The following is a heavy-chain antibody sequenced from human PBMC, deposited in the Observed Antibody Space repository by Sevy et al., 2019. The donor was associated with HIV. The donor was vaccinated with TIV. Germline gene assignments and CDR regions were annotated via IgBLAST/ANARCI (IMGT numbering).Heavy chain of an antibody. J-gene: IGHJ3*02. CDR1: GFTFSSYW. V-gene: IGHV3-7*01. CDR3: AREDIVATPDAFDI. CDR2: IKQDGSEK. D-gene: IGHD5-12*01. Sequence: GGSLRLSCAASGFTFSSYWMSWVRQAPGKGLEWVANIKQDGSEKYYVDSVKGRFTISRDNAKNSLYLQMNSLRAEDTAVYYCAREDIVATPDAFDIWGQGTMVTVSS.